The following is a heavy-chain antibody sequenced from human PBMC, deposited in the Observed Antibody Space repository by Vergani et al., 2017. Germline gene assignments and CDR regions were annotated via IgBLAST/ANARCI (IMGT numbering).Heavy chain of an antibody. D-gene: IGHD1-26*01. CDR2: ISGSGGST. CDR3: ARDRVGAPFAEFDY. V-gene: IGHV3-23*01. J-gene: IGHJ4*02. CDR1: GFTFSSYA. Sequence: EVQLLESGGGLVQPGGSPRLSCAASGFTFSSYAMSWVRQAPGKGLEWVSAISGSGGSTYYAYSVKGRVTISRDNSKNTLYLQMNSLRAEDTAVDYCARDRVGAPFAEFDYWGQGTLVTVSS.